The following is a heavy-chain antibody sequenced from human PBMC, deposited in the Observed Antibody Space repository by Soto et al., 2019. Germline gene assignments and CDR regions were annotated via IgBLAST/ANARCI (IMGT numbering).Heavy chain of an antibody. J-gene: IGHJ3*01. CDR1: GGSISSGYYY. D-gene: IGHD3-16*01. CDR3: ARNFYEDVAYPTDAFDL. Sequence: QVQLQESGPGLVKPSQTLSLTCTVSGGSISSGYYYWNWIRQPPGKGLEWLGYIFYSGTTQYNPSLKHRVTISADTSKNHFTLELTSVTAADTAVYYCARNFYEDVAYPTDAFDLWGQGTLITVSS. V-gene: IGHV4-30-4*01. CDR2: IFYSGTT.